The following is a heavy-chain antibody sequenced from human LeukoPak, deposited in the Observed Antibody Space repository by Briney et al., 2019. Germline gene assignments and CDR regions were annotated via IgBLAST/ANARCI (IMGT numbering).Heavy chain of an antibody. CDR2: IYHGESDS. V-gene: IGHV5-51*01. D-gene: IGHD1-14*01. CDR3: ARQWGTVGDY. J-gene: IGHJ4*02. Sequence: GGSLKISFKGSGYSFNSYWIGWVRPRAGKGVEWMGIIYHGESDSRYSPSFEGKVTISADKSISTAYLQWSSLKASDTAMYYCARQWGTVGDYWGQGTLVTVSS. CDR1: GYSFNSYW.